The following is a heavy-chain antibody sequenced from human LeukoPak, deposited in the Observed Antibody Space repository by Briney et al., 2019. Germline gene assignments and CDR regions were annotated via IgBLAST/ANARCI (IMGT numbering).Heavy chain of an antibody. J-gene: IGHJ6*03. Sequence: SQTLSLTCAISGDSVSSNSAAWNWIRQSPSRGLEWLGRTYYRSKWYNDYAVSAKSRITINPDTSKNQFSLQLNSVTPEDTAVYYCARGVVDIVATTSDYYYYMDVWGKGTTVTVSS. D-gene: IGHD5-12*01. V-gene: IGHV6-1*01. CDR3: ARGVVDIVATTSDYYYYMDV. CDR2: TYYRSKWYN. CDR1: GDSVSSNSAA.